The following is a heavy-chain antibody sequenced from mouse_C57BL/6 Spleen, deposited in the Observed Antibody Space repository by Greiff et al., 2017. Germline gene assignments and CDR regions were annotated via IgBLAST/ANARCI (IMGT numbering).Heavy chain of an antibody. CDR2: IYPGDGDT. CDR3: ARLATVVATSSAMDY. D-gene: IGHD1-1*01. J-gene: IGHJ4*01. Sequence: VQLQQSGPELVKPGASVKISCKASGYAFSSSWMNWVKQRPGKGLEWIGRIYPGDGDTNYNGKFKGKATLTADKSSSTAYMQLSSLTSEDSAVYFGARLATVVATSSAMDYWGQGTSVTVSS. CDR1: GYAFSSSW. V-gene: IGHV1-82*01.